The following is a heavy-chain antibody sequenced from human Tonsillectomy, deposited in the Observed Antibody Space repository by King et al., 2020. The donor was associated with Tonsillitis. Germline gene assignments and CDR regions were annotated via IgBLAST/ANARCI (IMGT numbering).Heavy chain of an antibody. Sequence: VQLVESGGGVVQPGRSLRLSCAASGFTFSNYAMHWVRQAPGKGLEWVAVISYVGRNEYYADSVKGRFTISRDKSKNTLYLQMNSLRAEDTAVYYCARDSDYGDYGFDYWGQGTLVTVSS. CDR2: ISYVGRNE. V-gene: IGHV3-30*04. CDR1: GFTFSNYA. J-gene: IGHJ4*02. D-gene: IGHD4-17*01. CDR3: ARDSDYGDYGFDY.